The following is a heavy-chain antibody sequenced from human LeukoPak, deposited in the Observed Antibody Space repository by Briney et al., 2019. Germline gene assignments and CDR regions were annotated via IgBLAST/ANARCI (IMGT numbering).Heavy chain of an antibody. V-gene: IGHV1-2*02. CDR2: INPNSGGT. CDR3: ASSMSSYYDSSGYEAAFDI. Sequence: ASVKVSRKASGYTFTGYYMHWVRQAPGQGLEWMGWINPNSGGTNYAQKFQGRVTMTRDTSISTAYMELSRLRSDDTAVYYCASSMSSYYDSSGYEAAFDIWGQGTMVTVSS. D-gene: IGHD3-22*01. J-gene: IGHJ3*02. CDR1: GYTFTGYY.